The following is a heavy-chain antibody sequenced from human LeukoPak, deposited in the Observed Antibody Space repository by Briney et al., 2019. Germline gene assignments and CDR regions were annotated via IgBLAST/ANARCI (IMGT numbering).Heavy chain of an antibody. J-gene: IGHJ5*02. D-gene: IGHD6-13*01. V-gene: IGHV4-4*02. CDR3: ARDGWGSSWYARWFDP. CDR1: GGSISSSNW. Sequence: SETLSLTCADSGGSISSSNWWSWVRQPPGKGLEWIGEIYHSGSTNYNPSLKSRVTISVDKSKNQFSLKLSSVTAADTAVYYCARDGWGSSWYARWFDPWGQGTLVTVSS. CDR2: IYHSGST.